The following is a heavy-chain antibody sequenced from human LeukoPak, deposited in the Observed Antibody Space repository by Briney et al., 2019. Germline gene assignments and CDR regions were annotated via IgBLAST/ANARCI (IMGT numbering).Heavy chain of an antibody. J-gene: IGHJ4*02. CDR1: GFIFSSYG. Sequence: PGGSLRLSCAASGFIFSSYGMHWVRQAPGKGLEWVAFVRYDGSDKYYADSVKGRFTISRDNSKNTLYLQMNSLRAEDTAIYYCAKKFTHLWFNFDYWGQGTLVTVSS. V-gene: IGHV3-30*02. CDR3: AKKFTHLWFNFDY. D-gene: IGHD5-18*01. CDR2: VRYDGSDK.